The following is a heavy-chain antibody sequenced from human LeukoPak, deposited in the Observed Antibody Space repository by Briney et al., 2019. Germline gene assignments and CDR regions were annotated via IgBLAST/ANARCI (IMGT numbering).Heavy chain of an antibody. J-gene: IGHJ4*02. CDR2: IYSSGST. CDR1: GDSMRSGNHS. Sequence: PSETLSLTCTVSGDSMRSGNHSWSWIRQPAGKGLEWIGRIYSSGSTNYNPSLKSRVTISVDTSKNQFSLKLSSVTAADTAVYYCARLLSGFSVVHFDYWGQGTLVTVSS. CDR3: ARLLSGFSVVHFDY. V-gene: IGHV4-61*02. D-gene: IGHD3-9*01.